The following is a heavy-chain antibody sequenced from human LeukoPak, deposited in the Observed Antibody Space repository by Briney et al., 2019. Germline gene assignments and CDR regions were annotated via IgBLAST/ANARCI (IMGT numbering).Heavy chain of an antibody. CDR3: ARDMGFNAFDI. Sequence: PGGSLRLPCAASGFTFSTYWMSWVRQAPGKGLEWVANIKYDGSEKFYVDSVKGRFTISRDNAKNSLYLQMNSLRAEDTAVYYCARDMGFNAFDIWGQGTMVTVSS. CDR2: IKYDGSEK. CDR1: GFTFSTYW. D-gene: IGHD1-26*01. J-gene: IGHJ3*02. V-gene: IGHV3-7*01.